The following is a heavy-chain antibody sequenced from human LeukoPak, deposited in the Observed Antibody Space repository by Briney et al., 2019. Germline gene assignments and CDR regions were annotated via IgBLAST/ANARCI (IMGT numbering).Heavy chain of an antibody. D-gene: IGHD3-10*01. CDR1: GFTFSSYG. Sequence: GGSLRLSCAASGFTFSSYGMHWVRQAPGKGLEWVAFIRYDGSNKYYADSVKGRFTISRDNAKDSLYLQMNSLRAEDTAVYYCARVFSDPYGMDVWGQGTTVTVSS. V-gene: IGHV3-30*02. J-gene: IGHJ6*02. CDR2: IRYDGSNK. CDR3: ARVFSDPYGMDV.